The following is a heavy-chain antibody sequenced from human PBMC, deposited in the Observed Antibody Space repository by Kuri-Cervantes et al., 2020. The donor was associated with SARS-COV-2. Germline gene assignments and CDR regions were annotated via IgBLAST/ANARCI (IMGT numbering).Heavy chain of an antibody. J-gene: IGHJ4*02. CDR3: ARVDPPLIDSSGLTGIDY. CDR2: ISSSGSTI. Sequence: GESLKISFAASGFTFSSYEMNLVRQAPGKGLEWVSYISSSGSTIYYADSVKGRFTISRDNAKNSLYLQMNSLRAEDTAVYYCARVDPPLIDSSGLTGIDYWGQGTLVTVSS. D-gene: IGHD6-19*01. V-gene: IGHV3-48*03. CDR1: GFTFSSYE.